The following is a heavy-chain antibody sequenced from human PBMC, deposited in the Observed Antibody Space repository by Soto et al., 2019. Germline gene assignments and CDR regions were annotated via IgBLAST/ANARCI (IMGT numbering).Heavy chain of an antibody. CDR2: MSSSGTSK. V-gene: IGHV3-11*01. CDR1: GFTFSDNY. Sequence: QVRLVESGGGLVKPGGSLRLSCAASGFTFSDNYMSWIRQAPGKGLEWVSYMSSSGTSKYYADSVKGRFTVSRENAKNALYRQRSSLRAEDTAVYYCAREQDDFCSGSYLDAFEIWCQGTMGTVSS. J-gene: IGHJ3*02. CDR3: AREQDDFCSGSYLDAFEI. D-gene: IGHD3-10*02.